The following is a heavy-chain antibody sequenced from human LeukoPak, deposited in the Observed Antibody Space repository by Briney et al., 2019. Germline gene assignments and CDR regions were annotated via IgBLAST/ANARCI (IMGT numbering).Heavy chain of an antibody. CDR1: GFSFSNYA. D-gene: IGHD6-19*01. V-gene: IGHV3-30*04. CDR3: AREERSSGWYYLDY. J-gene: IGHJ4*02. Sequence: PGGSLRLSCAASGFSFSNYAMHWVRQAPGKGLEWVAVISYDGSQKYYADSVKGRFTTSRDNSKKSLYIQMKSLRAEDTAVYYCAREERSSGWYYLDYWGQGSLVTVSS. CDR2: ISYDGSQK.